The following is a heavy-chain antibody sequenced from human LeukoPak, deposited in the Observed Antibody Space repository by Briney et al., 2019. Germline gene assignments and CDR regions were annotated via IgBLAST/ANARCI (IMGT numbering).Heavy chain of an antibody. CDR3: ANGYCSGGSCPGDY. V-gene: IGHV4-59*12. Sequence: SETLSLTCTVSGGSISSYYWSWIRQPPGKGLEWIGYIYYSGSTNYNPSLKSRVTISVDTSKNQFSLKLSSVTAADTAVYYCANGYCSGGSCPGDYWGQGTLVTVSS. CDR2: IYYSGST. CDR1: GGSISSYY. D-gene: IGHD2-15*01. J-gene: IGHJ4*02.